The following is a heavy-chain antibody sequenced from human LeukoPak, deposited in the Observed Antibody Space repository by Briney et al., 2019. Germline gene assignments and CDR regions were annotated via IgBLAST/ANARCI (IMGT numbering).Heavy chain of an antibody. CDR3: AREEWYYFDY. V-gene: IGHV3-30-3*01. CDR2: ISYDGSNK. Sequence: GGSLRLSCAASGFTFNTYAIHWVRQAPCMGLQWVAVISYDGSNKYYVDSVKGRFTIARDNSKNAVYLQMNSLRAEDMAVYYCAREEWYYFDYWGQGTLVTVSS. CDR1: GFTFNTYA. D-gene: IGHD3-3*01. J-gene: IGHJ4*02.